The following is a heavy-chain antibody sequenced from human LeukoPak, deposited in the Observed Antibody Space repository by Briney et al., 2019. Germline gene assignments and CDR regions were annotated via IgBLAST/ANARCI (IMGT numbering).Heavy chain of an antibody. CDR1: GYSFTSYW. CDR3: ARPDTAMVYLGSLDI. CDR2: IYPGDSDT. Sequence: GESLKISCRGSGYSFTSYWIGWVRQMPGKGLEWMGIIYPGDSDTRYSPSFQGQVTISADKSISTAYLQWSSLKASDTAMYYCARPDTAMVYLGSLDIWGQGTMVTVSS. J-gene: IGHJ3*02. D-gene: IGHD5-18*01. V-gene: IGHV5-51*01.